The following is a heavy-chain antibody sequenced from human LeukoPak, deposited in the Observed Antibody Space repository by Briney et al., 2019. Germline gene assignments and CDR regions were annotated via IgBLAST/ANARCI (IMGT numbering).Heavy chain of an antibody. Sequence: SETLSLTCAVSGGSISSSNWWSWVRQPPGKGLEWIGEIYHSGSTNYNPSLKSRVTISVDTSKNQFSLKLSSVTAADTAVYYCARHPVRSSSWYGMWFDAWGKGTLVTVSS. CDR1: GGSISSSNW. CDR3: ARHPVRSSSWYGMWFDA. V-gene: IGHV4-4*02. D-gene: IGHD6-13*01. CDR2: IYHSGST. J-gene: IGHJ5*02.